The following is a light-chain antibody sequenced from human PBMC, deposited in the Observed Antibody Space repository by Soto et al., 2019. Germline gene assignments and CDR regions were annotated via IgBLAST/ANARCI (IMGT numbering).Light chain of an antibody. Sequence: EIVLTQSPATLSLSPGERVTLSCRASQSINYLAWYQHQPGQPPRLLIDDVSNRATGIPARFRCSGSGTDFTRTISSQEPADFAVHYCHDRRTFGQGTRLEIK. CDR1: QSINY. CDR3: HDRRT. J-gene: IGKJ5*01. CDR2: DVS. V-gene: IGKV3-11*01.